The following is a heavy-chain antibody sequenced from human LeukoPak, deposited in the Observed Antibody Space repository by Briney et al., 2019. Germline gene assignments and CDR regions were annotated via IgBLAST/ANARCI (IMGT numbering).Heavy chain of an antibody. V-gene: IGHV3-33*01. CDR1: GFTFSNFG. CDR2: ILTDGSRS. Sequence: GGSLRLSCAASGFTFSNFGMHWVRQAPGKGLGWVAFILTDGSRSYYADSVTGRFAISRDNSKNTLNLQMNSLRAEDTAVYYCAGDRTSFHYMDVWGKGTTVTVSS. J-gene: IGHJ6*03. D-gene: IGHD3-3*01. CDR3: AGDRTSFHYMDV.